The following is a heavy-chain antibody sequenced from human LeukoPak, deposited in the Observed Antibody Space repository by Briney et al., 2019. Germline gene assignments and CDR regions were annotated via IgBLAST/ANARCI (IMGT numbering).Heavy chain of an antibody. CDR1: GYTFTSYG. CDR2: ISAYNGNT. CDR3: ARVGDCSSTSCYIYYYYYYMDE. J-gene: IGHJ6*03. Sequence: ASVKVSCKASGYTFTSYGISWVRQAPGQGLEWMGWISAYNGNTNYAQKLRGRVTMTTDTSTSTAYMELRSLRSDDTAVYYCARVGDCSSTSCYIYYYYYYMDEWGKGTTVTVSS. D-gene: IGHD2-2*02. V-gene: IGHV1-18*01.